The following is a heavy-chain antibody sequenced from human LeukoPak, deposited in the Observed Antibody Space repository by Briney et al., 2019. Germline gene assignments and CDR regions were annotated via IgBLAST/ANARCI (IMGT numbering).Heavy chain of an antibody. CDR2: IKQEGSEK. D-gene: IGHD4-17*01. V-gene: IGHV3-7*01. J-gene: IGHJ4*02. CDR1: GFTFRSYS. CDR3: ARDKSYGDSSDY. Sequence: GGSLRLSCAASGFTFRSYSMNWVRQAPGKGLEWVANIKQEGSEKYYVDSVKGRFTISRDNAKNSLYLQMNSLRAEDTAVYYCARDKSYGDSSDYWGQGTLVTVSS.